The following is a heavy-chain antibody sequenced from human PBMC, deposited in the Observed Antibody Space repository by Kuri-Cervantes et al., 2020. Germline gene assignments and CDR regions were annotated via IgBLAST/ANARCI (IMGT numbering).Heavy chain of an antibody. CDR3: AKDAVGATTWVDH. J-gene: IGHJ4*02. Sequence: GGSLRLSCAASGFTFSSYGMHWVRQAPGKGLEWVAVISYDGSNKYYADSVKGRFTISRDNSKNTLYLQMNSLRAEDTAVYYCAKDAVGATTWVDHWGQGTLVTVSS. CDR1: GFTFSSYG. D-gene: IGHD1-26*01. CDR2: ISYDGSNK. V-gene: IGHV3-30*18.